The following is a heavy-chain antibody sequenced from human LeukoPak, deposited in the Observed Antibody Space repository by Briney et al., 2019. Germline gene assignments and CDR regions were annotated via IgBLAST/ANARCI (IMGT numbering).Heavy chain of an antibody. D-gene: IGHD5-18*01. Sequence: PSETLSLTCTVSGGSISSYYWSWIRQPPGKGLEWIGYIYYSGSTNYNPSLKSRVTISVDTSKNQFSLKLNSVTAADTVVYFCARTTEGGYTYDYFYCYYMDVWGKGTTVTISS. CDR2: IYYSGST. V-gene: IGHV4-59*01. CDR1: GGSISSYY. CDR3: ARTTEGGYTYDYFYCYYMDV. J-gene: IGHJ6*03.